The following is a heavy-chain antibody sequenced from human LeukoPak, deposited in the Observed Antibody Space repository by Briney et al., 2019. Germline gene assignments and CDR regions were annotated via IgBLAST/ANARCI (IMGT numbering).Heavy chain of an antibody. V-gene: IGHV4-59*08. CDR1: GDSLSSYY. D-gene: IGHD5-24*01. CDR3: ARGARAGYNLEPFDN. Sequence: SETLSLSCTVSGDSLSSYYWSWIRQPPGQGLEWIGCIYYSGSTNYNPSLKSRVTISVDTSKNQLSLKLSSVTAADTAAYYCARGARAGYNLEPFDNWGQGTLVTVSS. J-gene: IGHJ4*02. CDR2: IYYSGST.